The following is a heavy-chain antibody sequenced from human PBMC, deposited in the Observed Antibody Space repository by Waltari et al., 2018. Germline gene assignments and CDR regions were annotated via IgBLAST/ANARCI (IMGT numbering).Heavy chain of an antibody. Sequence: QLQLQESGPGLVKPSETLSLTCTVSGGSISSSSYYWGWIRQPPGKGLEWIGSIYYSGSTYYNPALKSRVTISVDTSKNQFSLKLSSVTAADTAVYYCARRRDGDYNYWGQGTLVTGSS. V-gene: IGHV4-39*07. CDR2: IYYSGST. D-gene: IGHD4-17*01. CDR3: ARRRDGDYNY. J-gene: IGHJ4*02. CDR1: GGSISSSSYY.